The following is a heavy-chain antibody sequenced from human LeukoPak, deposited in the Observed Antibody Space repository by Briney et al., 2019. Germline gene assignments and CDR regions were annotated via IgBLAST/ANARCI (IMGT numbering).Heavy chain of an antibody. J-gene: IGHJ4*02. CDR3: ASIAAAGTEYYFDY. V-gene: IGHV1-69*05. CDR1: GGTFSSYA. Sequence: ASVKVSCKASGGTFSSYAISWVRQAPGQGLEWMGGIIPILGTANYAQKFQGRVTITTDESTSTAYMELSSLRSKDTAVYYCASIAAAGTEYYFDYWGQGTLVTVSS. D-gene: IGHD6-13*01. CDR2: IIPILGTA.